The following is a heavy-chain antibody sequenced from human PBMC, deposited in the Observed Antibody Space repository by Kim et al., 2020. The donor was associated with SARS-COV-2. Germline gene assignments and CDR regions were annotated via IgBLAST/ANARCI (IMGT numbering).Heavy chain of an antibody. J-gene: IGHJ6*02. V-gene: IGHV4-34*01. Sequence: YTPALERRLAISVDTSENQFSLKMSSVTAADTAVYYCARGFRPYYYYYMDVWGQGTTVTVSS. D-gene: IGHD3-16*01. CDR3: ARGFRPYYYYYMDV.